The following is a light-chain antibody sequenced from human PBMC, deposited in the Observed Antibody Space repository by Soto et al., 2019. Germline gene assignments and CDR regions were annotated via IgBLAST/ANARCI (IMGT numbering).Light chain of an antibody. J-gene: IGKJ1*01. CDR2: KAS. V-gene: IGKV1-5*03. CDR1: QRISSW. Sequence: DIQMTQSPSTLSASVGVRVTITCRASQRISSWLAWYQQKPGKAPKLLIYKASTLQSWVLSRFSGSGYATEFTLAISSLHPDDSATYYCQQYNDNWTFGQGTKLEIK. CDR3: QQYNDNWT.